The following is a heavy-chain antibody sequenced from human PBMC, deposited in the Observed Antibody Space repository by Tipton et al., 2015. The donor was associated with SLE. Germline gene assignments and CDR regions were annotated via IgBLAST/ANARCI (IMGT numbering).Heavy chain of an antibody. CDR2: IYYSGST. CDR1: GGSFSSGDYY. J-gene: IGHJ6*02. D-gene: IGHD1-26*01. CDR3: AREASYPFGMDV. V-gene: IGHV4-30-4*01. Sequence: TLSLICAVYGGSFSSGDYYWSWIRQPPGKGLEWIGYIYYSGSTYYNPSLKSRVTISVDTSKNQFSLKLSSVTAADTAVYYCAREASYPFGMDVWGQGTTVTVSS.